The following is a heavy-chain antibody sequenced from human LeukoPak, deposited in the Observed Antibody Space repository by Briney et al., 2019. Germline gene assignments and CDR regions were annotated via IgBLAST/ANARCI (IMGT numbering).Heavy chain of an antibody. CDR1: GFTFSTYT. J-gene: IGHJ4*02. D-gene: IGHD3-3*01. Sequence: GGSLRLSCAASGFTFSTYTMHWVRQAPGKGLEWVAVISYDGSNKYYADSVKGRFTISRDNPKNTLYLQMNSLRAEDTAVYYCAREYYDFWSGYLFGYWGQGTLVTVSS. CDR3: AREYYDFWSGYLFGY. CDR2: ISYDGSNK. V-gene: IGHV3-30-3*01.